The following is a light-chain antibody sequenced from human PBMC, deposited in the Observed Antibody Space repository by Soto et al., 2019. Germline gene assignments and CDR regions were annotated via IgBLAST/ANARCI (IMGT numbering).Light chain of an antibody. CDR3: MQALKSLRT. V-gene: IGKV2-28*01. J-gene: IGKJ3*01. CDR1: QSLLHSNGYNY. Sequence: DIVMTQSPLSLPVTPGEPASISCRSSQSLLHSNGYNYLDWYLQKPGQSPQLLIYLGSNRASGVPDRFSGSGSGTDFTLKISRVEAEDVAVYYCMQALKSLRTFGPGTKVAIK. CDR2: LGS.